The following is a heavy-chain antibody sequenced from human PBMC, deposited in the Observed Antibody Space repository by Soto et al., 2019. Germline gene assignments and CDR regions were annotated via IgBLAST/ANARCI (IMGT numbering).Heavy chain of an antibody. CDR1: GYSFTTYG. Sequence: GASVKVSCKASGYSFTTYGISWVRQAPGQGLEWMGWISGYNGDTNNAQKFQDGVTMTIDRSTTTAYLELRSLTSDDTAVYYCAKNGHPPYYYYGMDVWGQGTTVTVSS. CDR2: ISGYNGDT. V-gene: IGHV1-18*01. J-gene: IGHJ6*02. D-gene: IGHD2-8*01. CDR3: AKNGHPPYYYYGMDV.